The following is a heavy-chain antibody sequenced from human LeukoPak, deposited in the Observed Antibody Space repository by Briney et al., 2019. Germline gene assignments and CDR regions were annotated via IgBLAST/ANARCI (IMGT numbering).Heavy chain of an antibody. J-gene: IGHJ1*01. V-gene: IGHV3-74*01. CDR3: ARAPSEIGGYYPEYFRH. Sequence: GGSLRLSCAAAGFTFSNYWMHWVRQAPGKGLVWVSRIKSDGRTNYADSVKGRFTISRDNAKNTVSLQMNCLRAEDTGVYYCARAPSEIGGYYPEYFRHWGQGTLVTVSS. CDR2: IKSDGRT. D-gene: IGHD3-22*01. CDR1: GFTFSNYW.